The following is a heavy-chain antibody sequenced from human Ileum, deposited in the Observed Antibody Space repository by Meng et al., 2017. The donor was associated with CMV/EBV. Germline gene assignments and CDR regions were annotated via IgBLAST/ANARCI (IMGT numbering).Heavy chain of an antibody. CDR2: TSLDGGQK. J-gene: IGHJ6*02. V-gene: IGHV3-30*09. CDR1: GFTFSTYW. D-gene: IGHD2-21*01. Sequence: GESLKISCAASGFTFSTYWMSWVRQAPGKGLDWVAVTSLDGGQKNYADSVKGRFAISRDNSKSLLYLQMNSLRPDDTAVYYCGRHRDHVGSGAGAGGADVWGQGTKVTVSS. CDR3: GRHRDHVGSGAGAGGADV.